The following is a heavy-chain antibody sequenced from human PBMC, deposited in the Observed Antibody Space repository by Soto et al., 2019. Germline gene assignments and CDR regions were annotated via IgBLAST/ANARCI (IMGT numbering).Heavy chain of an antibody. CDR1: GFTFSDHY. CDR3: ARFSGSYTRGLDY. V-gene: IGHV3-72*01. Sequence: EVQLVESGGGLVQPGGSLRLSCAASGFTFSDHYMDWVRQAPGKGLEWVGRSRNKANSYSTEYAASVKGRFTISRDESKTSLYLQMTSLKTEDPAVYYCARFSGSYTRGLDYWGQGPLVTVSS. J-gene: IGHJ4*02. CDR2: SRNKANSYST. D-gene: IGHD1-26*01.